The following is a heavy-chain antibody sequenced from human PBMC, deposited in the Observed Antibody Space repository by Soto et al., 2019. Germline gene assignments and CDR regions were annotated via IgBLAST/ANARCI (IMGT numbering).Heavy chain of an antibody. D-gene: IGHD5-12*01. V-gene: IGHV4-30-4*01. CDR2: ISYSGTT. J-gene: IGHJ5*02. CDR3: ARGRGYSYGLDP. CDR1: GDSISSSTNY. Sequence: SITCTVSGDSISSSTNYWSWIRQPPGEGLEWIGFISYSGTTSYSPSLKSRLAISLDTSKNQFSLSLTSVTAADTAVYYCARGRGYSYGLDPWGQGTLVTVSS.